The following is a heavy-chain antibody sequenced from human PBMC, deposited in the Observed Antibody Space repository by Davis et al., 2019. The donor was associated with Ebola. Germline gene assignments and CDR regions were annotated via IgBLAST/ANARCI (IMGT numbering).Heavy chain of an antibody. Sequence: SETLSLTCTVSGGSISSSSYYWGWIRQPPGKGLEWIGSIYYSGSTYYNPSLKSRVTISVDTSRSQFSLTLSSVTAADTAVYYCARGAITLMVVPRDYYYGLDVWGQGTTVTVSS. CDR1: GGSISSSSYY. V-gene: IGHV4-39*07. D-gene: IGHD3-22*01. J-gene: IGHJ6*02. CDR3: ARGAITLMVVPRDYYYGLDV. CDR2: IYYSGST.